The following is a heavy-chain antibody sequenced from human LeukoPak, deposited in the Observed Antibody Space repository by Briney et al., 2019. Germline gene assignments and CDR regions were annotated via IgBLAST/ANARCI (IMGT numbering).Heavy chain of an antibody. CDR1: GYAFTSYG. Sequence: ASVKVSCKASGYAFTSYGISWVRQAPGQGLEWMGWISAYNGNTNYAQKLQGRVTMTTDTSTSTAYMELRSLRSDDTAVYYCARDQPDYYGSGKPGNFDYWGQGTLVTVSS. J-gene: IGHJ4*02. D-gene: IGHD3-10*01. CDR3: ARDQPDYYGSGKPGNFDY. CDR2: ISAYNGNT. V-gene: IGHV1-18*01.